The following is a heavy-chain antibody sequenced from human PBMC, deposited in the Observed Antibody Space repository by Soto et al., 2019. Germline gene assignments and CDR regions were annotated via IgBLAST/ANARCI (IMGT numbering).Heavy chain of an antibody. J-gene: IGHJ6*02. CDR2: ISGSDGST. V-gene: IGHV3-23*01. D-gene: IGHD3-10*01. CDR3: ANGSLSLVVRGVMYYYGMHV. Sequence: EVQLLESGGGLVQPGGSLRLSCAASGFTFSSYAMSWVRQAPGKGLEWVSAISGSDGSTYYADCVKGRFTISRDNSKNRLYLQMNSRRAEDTAVYYCANGSLSLVVRGVMYYYGMHVWGQGPTVTVSS. CDR1: GFTFSSYA.